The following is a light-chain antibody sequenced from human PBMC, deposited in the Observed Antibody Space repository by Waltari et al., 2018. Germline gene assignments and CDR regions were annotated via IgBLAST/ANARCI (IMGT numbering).Light chain of an antibody. Sequence: EIGLTQSPGTLPLSQGERATSSCRASQSVSKYLAWYQQKPGQAPRLLIYDASIRATGIPDRFSGSGWGTDFSLTISSLEPEDFAVYYCQKYGTLPATFGQGTKVQ. J-gene: IGKJ1*01. CDR3: QKYGTLPAT. CDR2: DAS. CDR1: QSVSKY. V-gene: IGKV3-20*01.